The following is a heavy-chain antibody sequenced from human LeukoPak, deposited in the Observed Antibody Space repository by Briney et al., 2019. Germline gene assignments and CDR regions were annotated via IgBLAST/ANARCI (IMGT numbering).Heavy chain of an antibody. CDR3: ARGGFYGDLLDC. CDR2: IYYSGST. Sequence: SETLSLTCTVSGGSISSYYWSWIRQPPGKGLEWIGYIYYSGSTNYNPSLKSRVTISVDTSNNQFSLKLSSVTAADTAMYYCARGGFYGDLLDCWGQGTLVTVSS. J-gene: IGHJ4*02. CDR1: GGSISSYY. V-gene: IGHV4-59*12. D-gene: IGHD4-17*01.